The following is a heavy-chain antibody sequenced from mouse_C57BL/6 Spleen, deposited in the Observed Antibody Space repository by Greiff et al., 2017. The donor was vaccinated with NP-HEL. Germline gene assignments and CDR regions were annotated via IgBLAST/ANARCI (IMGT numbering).Heavy chain of an antibody. Sequence: EVKLMESGGGLVKPGGSLKLSCAASGFTFSDYGMHWVRQAPEKGLEWVAYISSGSRTIYYADTVKGRFTISRDNAKNTLFLQMTSLRSEDTAMYYCARGGNYGSSPWFAYWGQGTLVTVSA. D-gene: IGHD1-1*01. CDR1: GFTFSDYG. V-gene: IGHV5-17*01. CDR3: ARGGNYGSSPWFAY. CDR2: ISSGSRTI. J-gene: IGHJ3*01.